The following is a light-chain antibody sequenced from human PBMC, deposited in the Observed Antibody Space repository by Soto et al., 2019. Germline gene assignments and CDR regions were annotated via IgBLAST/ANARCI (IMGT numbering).Light chain of an antibody. CDR3: QQSYDTVAIT. Sequence: EIVLTQSPATLSVSPGNRATLSCRASQSVNSDLAWYQQKPGQAPRLLIYGASTRATGTPTRFSGSGSGTEFTLTISSLQSEDFAVYFCQQSYDTVAITFGQGTRVEIK. CDR2: GAS. CDR1: QSVNSD. J-gene: IGKJ5*01. V-gene: IGKV3-15*01.